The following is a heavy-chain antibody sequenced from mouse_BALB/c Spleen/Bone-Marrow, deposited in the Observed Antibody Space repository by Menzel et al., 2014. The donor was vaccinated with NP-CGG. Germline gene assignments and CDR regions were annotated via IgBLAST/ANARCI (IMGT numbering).Heavy chain of an antibody. V-gene: IGHV6-6*02. J-gene: IGHJ3*01. CDR3: TTGFAY. Sequence: DVMLVESGGGLVQPGGSMKLSCVASGFTFSNYWMNWVRQSPEKGLDWVAEIRLKSNNYATHYAESVKGRSTISRDDSKSSVYLQMNNLRAEDTGIYYCTTGFAYWGQGTLVTVSA. CDR1: GFTFSNYW. CDR2: IRLKSNNYAT.